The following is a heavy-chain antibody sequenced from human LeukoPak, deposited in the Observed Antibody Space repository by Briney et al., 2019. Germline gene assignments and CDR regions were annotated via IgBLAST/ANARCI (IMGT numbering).Heavy chain of an antibody. CDR2: INPRGGSA. J-gene: IGHJ4*02. Sequence: GASVKVSCKASGYTFTSFYMRWVRQAPGQGLEWMGIINPRGGSASAAQKFQGRLTLTRDTSTSTVYMDLSSLRSQDTAVYYCARDYHGSGSLTTFDYWGQGTLVTVSS. CDR3: ARDYHGSGSLTTFDY. D-gene: IGHD3-10*01. CDR1: GYTFTSFY. V-gene: IGHV1-46*01.